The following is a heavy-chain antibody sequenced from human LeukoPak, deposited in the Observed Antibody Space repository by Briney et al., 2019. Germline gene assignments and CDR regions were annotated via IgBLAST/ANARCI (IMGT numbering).Heavy chain of an antibody. Sequence: PSGTLSLTCDVSGGSISSSNWWSWVRQPPGKGLEWIGEIYHSGSTNYNPSLESRVSISVDKSKNLFSLKLSSVTAADTAVYYCARGFYSPHYWGQGTLVSVSS. CDR1: GGSISSSNW. J-gene: IGHJ4*02. D-gene: IGHD4-11*01. CDR2: IYHSGST. CDR3: ARGFYSPHY. V-gene: IGHV4-4*02.